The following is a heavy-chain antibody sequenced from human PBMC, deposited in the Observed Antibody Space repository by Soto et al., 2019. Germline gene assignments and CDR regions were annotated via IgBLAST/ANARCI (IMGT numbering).Heavy chain of an antibody. D-gene: IGHD1-26*01. CDR2: IYPGDSDT. V-gene: IGHV5-51*01. J-gene: IGHJ6*02. CDR1: GYSFTSYW. Sequence: LGESLKISWKGSGYSFTSYWIGWVRQMPGKGLEWMGIIYPGDSDTRYSPSFQGQVTISADKSISTTYLQWGSLKASDTAMYYCASSGVVGATNYYYGMAVWGQGTTVTVSS. CDR3: ASSGVVGATNYYYGMAV.